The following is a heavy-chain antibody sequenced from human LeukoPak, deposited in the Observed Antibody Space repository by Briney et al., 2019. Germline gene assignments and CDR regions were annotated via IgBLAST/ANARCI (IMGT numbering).Heavy chain of an antibody. Sequence: ASVKVSCRTSGYTFNSFGITWLRQAPGQGLEWMGWISAYKGYTSHAQKFQDRIIMSTDTSTTTAYMELRNLKSDDTAVYYCAREAVSFVAVAKEGYFDFWGQGTLVTVSS. CDR1: GYTFNSFG. D-gene: IGHD6-19*01. J-gene: IGHJ4*02. CDR2: ISAYKGYT. V-gene: IGHV1-18*01. CDR3: AREAVSFVAVAKEGYFDF.